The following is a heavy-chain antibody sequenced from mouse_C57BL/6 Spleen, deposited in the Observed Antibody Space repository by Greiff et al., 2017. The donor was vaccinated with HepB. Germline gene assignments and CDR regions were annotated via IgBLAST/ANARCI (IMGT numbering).Heavy chain of an antibody. Sequence: VQLQQPGAELVKPGASVKLSCKASGYTFTSYWMHWVKQRPGQGLEWIGMIHPNSGSTNYNEKFKSKATLTVDKSSSTAYMQLSSLTSEDSAVYYCAREGLSDAVAYWGQGTLVTVSA. CDR1: GYTFTSYW. CDR2: IHPNSGST. J-gene: IGHJ3*01. V-gene: IGHV1-64*01. D-gene: IGHD3-3*01. CDR3: AREGLSDAVAY.